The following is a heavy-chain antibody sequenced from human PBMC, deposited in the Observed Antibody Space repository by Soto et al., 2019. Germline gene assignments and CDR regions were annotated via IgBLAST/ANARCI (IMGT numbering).Heavy chain of an antibody. CDR3: ACITGTINWFDP. D-gene: IGHD1-7*01. CDR2: ISSSSSDI. Sequence: EVQLEESGGGLVKPGGSRRLSCVASGFKFSAYSMNWVRQAPGKGLEWVSAISSSSSDIYYADSVKGRFTVSRDNAKNSLFLQMNSLRVEDTAVYYCACITGTINWFDPWGQGTLVTVSS. CDR1: GFKFSAYS. J-gene: IGHJ5*02. V-gene: IGHV3-21*01.